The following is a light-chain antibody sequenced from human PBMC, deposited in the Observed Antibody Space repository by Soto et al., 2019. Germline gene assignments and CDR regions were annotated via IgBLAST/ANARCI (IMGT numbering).Light chain of an antibody. V-gene: IGLV2-14*03. CDR2: DVS. CDR1: SSDVGAYNY. J-gene: IGLJ2*01. CDR3: SSYTSSNPPV. Sequence: QSALTQPASVSGSPGQSITISCTGTSSDVGAYNYVSWYQQHPGRAPKLMIYDVSHRPSGISNRFSGSKSGNTASLTISGLQAEDEADYYCSSYTSSNPPVFGGGTKLTVL.